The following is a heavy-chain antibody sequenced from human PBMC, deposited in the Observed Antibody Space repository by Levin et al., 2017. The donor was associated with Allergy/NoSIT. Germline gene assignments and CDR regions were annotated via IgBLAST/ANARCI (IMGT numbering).Heavy chain of an antibody. J-gene: IGHJ4*02. CDR2: LSFDYNK. V-gene: IGHV2-5*02. CDR3: AHSGSSTWYLFDY. CDR1: GGERKKKGGG. Sequence: SCPTMVKQTQRRKRTGTGEGGERKKKGGGVGWIRQPPGKSPDFLSLLSFDYNKRYSPSLKTRLTITKDTSKNQVVLTMTNMDPVDTATYYCAHSGSSTWYLFDYWGQGTLVTVSS. D-gene: IGHD6-13*01.